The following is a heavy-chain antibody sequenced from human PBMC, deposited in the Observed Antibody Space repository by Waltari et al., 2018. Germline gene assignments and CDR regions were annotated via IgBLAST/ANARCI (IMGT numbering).Heavy chain of an antibody. CDR3: ARGGYLTPDAFDI. J-gene: IGHJ3*02. Sequence: QEQRQQWGAGLLKPGASVKVYCKASGYTFTSYDINWVRQATGQGLEWMGWMNPNSGNTGYAQKFQGRVTMTRNTSISTAYMELSSLRSEDTAVYYCARGGYLTPDAFDIWRQGTMVTVSS. V-gene: IGHV1-8*01. CDR2: MNPNSGNT. D-gene: IGHD3-22*01. CDR1: GYTFTSYD.